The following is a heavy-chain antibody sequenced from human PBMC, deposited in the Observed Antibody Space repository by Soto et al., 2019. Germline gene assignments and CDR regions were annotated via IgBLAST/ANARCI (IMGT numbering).Heavy chain of an antibody. J-gene: IGHJ6*02. Sequence: GGSLRLSCAASGFTFSSYGMHWVRQAPGKGLEWVAVISYDGSNKYYADSVKGRFTISRDNSKNTLYLQMNSLRAEDTAVYYCAKDMQDYYDSSGYPQYYYYYYGMDVWGQGTTVTV. D-gene: IGHD3-22*01. CDR1: GFTFSSYG. CDR2: ISYDGSNK. CDR3: AKDMQDYYDSSGYPQYYYYYYGMDV. V-gene: IGHV3-30*18.